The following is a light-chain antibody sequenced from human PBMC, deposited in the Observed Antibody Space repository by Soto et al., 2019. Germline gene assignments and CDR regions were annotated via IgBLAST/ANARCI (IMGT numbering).Light chain of an antibody. V-gene: IGKV3-20*01. CDR3: QQYGTLPPT. CDR1: QTVTNTY. Sequence: EIVLTQSPGTLSLSPGERATLSCRASQTVTNTYLAWYQQKSGQAPNFLIYGASNRATGIPDRFSGSGSGTDFTPIISRLEPEDFAVYYCQQYGTLPPTFGGGTKVEI. J-gene: IGKJ4*01. CDR2: GAS.